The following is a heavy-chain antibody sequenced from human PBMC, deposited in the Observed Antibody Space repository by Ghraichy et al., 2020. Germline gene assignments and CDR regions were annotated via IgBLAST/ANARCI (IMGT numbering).Heavy chain of an antibody. CDR1: GGSISSYY. J-gene: IGHJ4*02. CDR2: IYYSGST. V-gene: IGHV4-59*01. CDR3: ARDLRDYGGNSYFDY. D-gene: IGHD4-23*01. Sequence: SETLSLTCTVSGGSISSYYWSWIRQPPGKGLEWIGYIYYSGSTNYNPSLKSRVTISVDTSKNQFSLKLSSVTAADTAVYYCARDLRDYGGNSYFDYWGQGTLVTVSS.